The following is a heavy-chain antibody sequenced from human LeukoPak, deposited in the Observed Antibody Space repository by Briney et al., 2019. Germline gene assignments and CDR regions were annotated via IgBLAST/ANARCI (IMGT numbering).Heavy chain of an antibody. V-gene: IGHV3-21*01. CDR3: ARDLDSGSYDLDY. Sequence: PGGSLRLSCAASGFTFSSYSMNWVRQAPGKGLEWVSSISSSSSYIYYADSVKGRFTISRDNAKNSLYLQMNSLRAEDTAVYYCARDLDSGSYDLDYWGQGTLVTVSS. J-gene: IGHJ4*02. D-gene: IGHD3-10*01. CDR2: ISSSSSYI. CDR1: GFTFSSYS.